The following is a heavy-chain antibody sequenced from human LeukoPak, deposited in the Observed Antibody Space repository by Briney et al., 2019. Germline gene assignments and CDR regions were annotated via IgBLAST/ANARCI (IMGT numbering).Heavy chain of an antibody. CDR1: GFTFSSYS. CDR3: ARDQGYSYGYGDY. D-gene: IGHD5-18*01. CDR2: ISSSSSTI. J-gene: IGHJ4*02. Sequence: ESLKISCAASGFTFSSYSMNWVRQAPGKGLEWVSYISSSSSTIYYADSVKGRFTISRDNAKNSLYLQMNSLRAEDTAVYYCARDQGYSYGYGDYWGQGTLVTVSS. V-gene: IGHV3-48*04.